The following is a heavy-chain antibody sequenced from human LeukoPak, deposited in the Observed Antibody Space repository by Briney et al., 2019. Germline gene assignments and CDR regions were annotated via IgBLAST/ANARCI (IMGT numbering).Heavy chain of an antibody. D-gene: IGHD6-13*01. CDR3: AKSRLAAAGAASDY. CDR1: GFTFANYA. V-gene: IGHV3-23*01. CDR2: ISRSGGTT. J-gene: IGHJ4*02. Sequence: GGSLRLSCAASGFTFANYAMSWVRQAPGKGLEFVSSISRSGGTTFYADSVKGRFTISRDNSKDTLYLQMDRLRADDAAVYYCAKSRLAAAGAASDYWGQGTLVTVSS.